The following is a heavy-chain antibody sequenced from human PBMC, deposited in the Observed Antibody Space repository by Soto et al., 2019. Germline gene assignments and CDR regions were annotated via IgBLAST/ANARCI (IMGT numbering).Heavy chain of an antibody. CDR3: ARGPPTYYYYGMDV. V-gene: IGHV3-33*01. CDR1: GFTFSSYG. CDR2: IWYDGSNK. Sequence: QVQLVESGGGVVQPGRSLRLSCAASGFTFSSYGMHWVRQAPGKGLEWVAGIWYDGSNKYYADSVKGRFTISRDNSKNTLYLQMNSLRAEDTAVYYCARGPPTYYYYGMDVWGQGTTVTVSS. J-gene: IGHJ6*02.